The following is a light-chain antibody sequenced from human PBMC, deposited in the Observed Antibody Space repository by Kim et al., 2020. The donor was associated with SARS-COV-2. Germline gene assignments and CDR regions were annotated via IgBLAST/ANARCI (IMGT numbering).Light chain of an antibody. CDR3: QAWDSSAVI. CDR1: NLVDKF. CDR2: QDD. J-gene: IGLJ2*01. Sequence: SYELTQPPSESVSPGQTISIPCSGDNLVDKFVSWYQQRPGQSPVLVIYQDDKRPSGIPERFSGSNSGNTATLTISGTQALDEGDYYCQAWDSSAVIFGGGTQLTVL. V-gene: IGLV3-1*01.